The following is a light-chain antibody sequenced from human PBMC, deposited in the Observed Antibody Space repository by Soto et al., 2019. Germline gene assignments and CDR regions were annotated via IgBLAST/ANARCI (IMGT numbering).Light chain of an antibody. CDR3: QQRSNWPPT. Sequence: GARVTIPCRASKNINTWVAWYQQKPGKAPKLLIYDASSLESGVTSRFSGSGSGTDFTLSISSLEPEDFAVYYCQQRSNWPPTVGQGTRLEIK. CDR1: KNINTW. J-gene: IGKJ5*01. CDR2: DAS. V-gene: IGKV1-5*01.